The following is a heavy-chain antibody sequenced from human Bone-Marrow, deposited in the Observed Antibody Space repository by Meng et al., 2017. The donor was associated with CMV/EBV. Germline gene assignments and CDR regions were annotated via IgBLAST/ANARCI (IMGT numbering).Heavy chain of an antibody. V-gene: IGHV3-13*01. J-gene: IGHJ6*02. D-gene: IGHD3-3*01. CDR1: GFTFSSYD. Sequence: GGSLRLSCAASGFTFSSYDMHWVRQATGKGLEWVSAIGTAGDTYYPGSVKGRFTISRDNSKNTLYLQMNSLRAEDTAVYYCARDQYYDFWSGYPYYYYYGMDVWGQGTTVTVSS. CDR3: ARDQYYDFWSGYPYYYYYGMDV. CDR2: IGTAGDT.